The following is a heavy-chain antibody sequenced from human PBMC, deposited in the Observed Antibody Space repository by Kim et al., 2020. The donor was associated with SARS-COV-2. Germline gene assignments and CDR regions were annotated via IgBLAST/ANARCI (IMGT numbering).Heavy chain of an antibody. D-gene: IGHD6-19*01. CDR2: IAYDGSNK. Sequence: EGSLRLSCAASGFTFSSYGMHWVRQAPGKGLEWVAVIAYDGSNKYYADSVKGRFTISRDNSKNTLYLQMNSLRAEDTAVYHCAKDPYSSGWNYFDYWGQGTLVTVSS. V-gene: IGHV3-30*18. CDR3: AKDPYSSGWNYFDY. CDR1: GFTFSSYG. J-gene: IGHJ4*02.